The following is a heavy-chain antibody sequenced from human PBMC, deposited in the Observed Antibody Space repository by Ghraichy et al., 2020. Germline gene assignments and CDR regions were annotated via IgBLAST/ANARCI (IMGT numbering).Heavy chain of an antibody. D-gene: IGHD3-10*01. CDR1: GGTFSSYG. CDR3: ARDGYSSGSYLGGVGIGGMYP. J-gene: IGHJ6*01. V-gene: IGHV1-69*13. Sequence: AVKVSCKASGGTFSSYGITWVRQAPGQGLEWMGGIIPLYGTANYAQNLQGRVTITADEYTSTAYMELSSLRSEDTAVYYCARDGYSSGSYLGGVGIGGMYPWGQLPTVPVSS. CDR2: IIPLYGTA.